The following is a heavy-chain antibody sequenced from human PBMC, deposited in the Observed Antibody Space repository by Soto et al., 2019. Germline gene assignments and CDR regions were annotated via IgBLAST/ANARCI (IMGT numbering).Heavy chain of an antibody. D-gene: IGHD2-15*01. CDR1: GFTFSSYG. J-gene: IGHJ4*02. V-gene: IGHV3-30*18. CDR3: AKEDIVVVVAATLSLDY. CDR2: ISYDGSNK. Sequence: QVQLVESGGGVVQPGRSLRLSCAASGFTFSSYGMHWVRQAPGKGLEWVAVISYDGSNKYYADSVKGRFTISRDNSKNTLYLQMNSLRAEDTAVYYCAKEDIVVVVAATLSLDYWGQGTLVTVSS.